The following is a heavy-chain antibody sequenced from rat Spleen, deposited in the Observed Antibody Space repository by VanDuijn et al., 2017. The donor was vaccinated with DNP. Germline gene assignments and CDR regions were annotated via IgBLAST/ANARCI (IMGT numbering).Heavy chain of an antibody. CDR3: ARSTDCGCNWDY. CDR1: GYSITSDYR. D-gene: IGHD1-4*01. V-gene: IGHV3-3*01. CDR2: INSAGTT. Sequence: EVQLQESGPGLVKPSQSLSLTCSVTGYSITSDYRWNWIRKFPGNKLEWMGYINSAGTTNYNPSLKSRISITRDTSKNQFFLQVNSITTEDTATYCCARSTDCGCNWDYWGQGVMVPVSS. J-gene: IGHJ2*01.